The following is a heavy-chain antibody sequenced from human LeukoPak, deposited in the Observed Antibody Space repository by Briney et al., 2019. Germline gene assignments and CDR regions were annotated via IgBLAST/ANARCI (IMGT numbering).Heavy chain of an antibody. V-gene: IGHV3-23*01. D-gene: IGHD3-3*01. CDR2: ITGDSSST. CDR3: AKGGRRIFRMAIDS. CDR1: GFTFDNFV. J-gene: IGHJ4*02. Sequence: QAGGSLRLSCTASGFTFDNFVMNWVRQAPGKGLEWVSGITGDSSSTYYAVTTEGRFSVSRDNSKNILYLRLKNLRDDDTAVYYCAKGGRRIFRMAIDSWGQGTPVTVSS.